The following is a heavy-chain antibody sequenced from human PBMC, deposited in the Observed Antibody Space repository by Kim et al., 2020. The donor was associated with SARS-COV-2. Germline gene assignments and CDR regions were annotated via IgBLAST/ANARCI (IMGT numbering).Heavy chain of an antibody. V-gene: IGHV3-21*01. J-gene: IGHJ6*02. CDR1: GFTFSSYS. Sequence: GGSLRLSCAASGFTFSSYSMNWVRQAPGKGLEWVSSISSSSSYIYYADSVKGRFTISRDNAKNSLYLQMNSLRAEDTAVYYCARVLIPFHCSSTSCSTRVLTYYYYGMDVWGQGTTVTVSS. CDR3: ARVLIPFHCSSTSCSTRVLTYYYYGMDV. D-gene: IGHD2-2*01. CDR2: ISSSSSYI.